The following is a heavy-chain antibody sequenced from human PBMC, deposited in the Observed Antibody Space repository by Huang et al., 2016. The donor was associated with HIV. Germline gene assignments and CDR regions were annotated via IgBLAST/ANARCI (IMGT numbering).Heavy chain of an antibody. Sequence: EVQLVESGGGLVQPGRSLRLSCAASGFTFDDYAMHWVRQGQGKGIEWVSGISWSSSSIAYADSVKGRFTISRDNAKNSLYLEMHSLRAEDTAFYYCAKDVNNYGFYDYFDSWGQGTLVTVSS. CDR1: GFTFDDYA. CDR3: AKDVNNYGFYDYFDS. V-gene: IGHV3-9*01. J-gene: IGHJ4*02. D-gene: IGHD5-18*01. CDR2: ISWSSSSI.